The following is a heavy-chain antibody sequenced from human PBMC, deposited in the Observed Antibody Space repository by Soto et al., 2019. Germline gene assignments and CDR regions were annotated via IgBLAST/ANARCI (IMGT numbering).Heavy chain of an antibody. V-gene: IGHV3-33*01. CDR3: ARDKLSFDSSGYYGF. CDR1: GFTFSNYG. D-gene: IGHD3-22*01. J-gene: IGHJ4*02. CDR2: IWYDGSNR. Sequence: QVQLVESGGGVVQPGRSLRLSCAASGFTFSNYGIHWVRQAPGKGLEWVAVIWYDGSNRYYADSVKGRFTISRDIPKNTVYLQMNSVRAEDSAVYFCARDKLSFDSSGYYGFWGQGTLVTVSS.